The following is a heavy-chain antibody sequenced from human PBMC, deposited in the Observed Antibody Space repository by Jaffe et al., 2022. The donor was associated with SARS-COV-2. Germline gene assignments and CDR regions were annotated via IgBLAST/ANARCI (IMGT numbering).Heavy chain of an antibody. CDR1: GLTFSNYW. J-gene: IGHJ4*02. CDR2: ISPDGSEK. Sequence: EVQLVESGGGLVQPGGSLRLSCAASGLTFSNYWMTWVRQAPGKELEWVAHISPDGSEKYYVDSVAGRFTISRDNAKNSLYLQVNSLRGDDTAVYYCAIAALRSGGDYWGQGTLVTVSS. CDR3: AIAALRSGGDY. V-gene: IGHV3-7*01.